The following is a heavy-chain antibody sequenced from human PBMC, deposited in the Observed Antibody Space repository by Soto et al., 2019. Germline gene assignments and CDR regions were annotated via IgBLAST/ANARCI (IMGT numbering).Heavy chain of an antibody. V-gene: IGHV3-15*01. J-gene: IGHJ4*02. Sequence: GSLRLSCAASGITVSSTWMSWVRQAPGKGLEWVGRIKSNVDGGTADYAPPVRGRFTISRDDSKTTLYLQMDSLRIEDPAVYYFTTAVRDSRPWCDNWGQGTLVTVS. CDR1: GITVSSTW. D-gene: IGHD3-22*01. CDR2: IKSNVDGGTA. CDR3: TTAVRDSRPWCDN.